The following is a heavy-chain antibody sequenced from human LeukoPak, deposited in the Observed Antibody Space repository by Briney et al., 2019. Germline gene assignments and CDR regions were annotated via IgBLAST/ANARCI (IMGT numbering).Heavy chain of an antibody. Sequence: SETLSLTCAVYGGSFSGYYWSWIRQPPGKGLEWIGEINHSGSTNYNPPLKSRVTTSVDTSKNQFSLKLSSVTAADTAVYYCARELVDYDFWSGYYPKYYFDYWGQGTLVTVSS. D-gene: IGHD3-3*01. V-gene: IGHV4-34*01. CDR2: INHSGST. CDR1: GGSFSGYY. CDR3: ARELVDYDFWSGYYPKYYFDY. J-gene: IGHJ4*02.